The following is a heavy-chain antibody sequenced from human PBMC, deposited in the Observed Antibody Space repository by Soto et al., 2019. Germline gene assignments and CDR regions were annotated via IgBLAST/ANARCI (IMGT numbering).Heavy chain of an antibody. D-gene: IGHD3-16*01. J-gene: IGHJ4*02. V-gene: IGHV1-69*02. CDR3: ARGEPHHYFEY. CDR1: GGTFSSYT. Sequence: SVKVSCKASGGTFSSYTISWVRQAPGQGLEWMGRIIPILGIANYAQKFQGRVTITADKSTSTAYMELSSLRSEDTAVYYCARGEPHHYFEYWGQGTLVTVSS. CDR2: IIPILGIA.